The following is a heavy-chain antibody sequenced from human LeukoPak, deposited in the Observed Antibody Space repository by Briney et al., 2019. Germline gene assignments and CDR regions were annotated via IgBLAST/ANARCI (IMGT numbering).Heavy chain of an antibody. CDR3: ARQQVSGYNYGNLHYYYYMDV. V-gene: IGHV4-59*08. CDR2: VSDSGTT. J-gene: IGHJ6*03. CDR1: GDSISSYF. Sequence: SETLSLTCSVSGDSISSYFWSWIRQSPQKGLEWIGYVSDSGTTNYNPSFKGRVTITVEKPKNQFSLKVTSVAAADTAVYYCARQQVSGYNYGNLHYYYYMDVWGKGTTVTVSS. D-gene: IGHD3-3*01.